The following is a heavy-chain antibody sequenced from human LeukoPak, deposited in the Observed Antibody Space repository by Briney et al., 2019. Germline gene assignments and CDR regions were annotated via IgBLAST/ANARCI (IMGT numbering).Heavy chain of an antibody. J-gene: IGHJ4*02. CDR3: ASGSHAVTTHFDY. Sequence: SETLSLTCTVSGGSISSGGYYWSWIRQHPGKGLEWIGYIYYSGSTYHNPSLKSRVTISVDTSKNQFSLKLSSVTAADTAVYYCASGSHAVTTHFDYWGQGTLVTVSS. CDR2: IYYSGST. V-gene: IGHV4-31*03. D-gene: IGHD3-16*01. CDR1: GGSISSGGYY.